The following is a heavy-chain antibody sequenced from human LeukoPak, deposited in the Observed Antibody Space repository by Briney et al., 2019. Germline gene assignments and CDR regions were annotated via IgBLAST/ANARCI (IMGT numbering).Heavy chain of an antibody. V-gene: IGHV4-39*01. D-gene: IGHD6-13*01. CDR1: GGSISSSSYY. CDR2: IYYSGST. J-gene: IGHJ3*02. Sequence: SETLSLTCTVSGGSISSSSYYWGWIRQPPGKGLEWIGSIYYSGSTYYNPSLKSRVTISVDTSKNQFSLKLSSVTAADTAVYYCARAWVQAAAGAFDIWGQGTMVTVSS. CDR3: ARAWVQAAAGAFDI.